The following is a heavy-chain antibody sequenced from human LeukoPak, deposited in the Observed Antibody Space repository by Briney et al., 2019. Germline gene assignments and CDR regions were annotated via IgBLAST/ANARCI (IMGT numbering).Heavy chain of an antibody. V-gene: IGHV3-23*01. CDR3: AKRAGDALYCYYYYGMDV. CDR2: ISGSGGST. J-gene: IGHJ6*02. D-gene: IGHD3-10*01. CDR1: GFTFSSYA. Sequence: GGSLRLSCAASGFTFSSYAMSWVRQAPGKGLEWVSAISGSGGSTYYADSVKGRFTISRDNSKNTLYLQMNSLRAEDTAVYYCAKRAGDALYCYYYYGMDVWGQGTTVTVSS.